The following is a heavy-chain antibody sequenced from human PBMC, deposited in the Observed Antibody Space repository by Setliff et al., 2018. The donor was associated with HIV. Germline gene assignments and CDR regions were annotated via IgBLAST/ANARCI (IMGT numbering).Heavy chain of an antibody. J-gene: IGHJ6*02. Sequence: GGSLRPSGAASGFTVSNDYMSWARQAPGRGLEWVSVIHSGGSTYYADSVKGRFIISRDNSKNTLYLQMNSLRAEDTAVYYCARDPGRYNGMDVWGQGTTVTVSS. CDR2: IHSGGST. CDR1: GFTVSNDY. CDR3: ARDPGRYNGMDV. V-gene: IGHV3-66*01. D-gene: IGHD1-20*01.